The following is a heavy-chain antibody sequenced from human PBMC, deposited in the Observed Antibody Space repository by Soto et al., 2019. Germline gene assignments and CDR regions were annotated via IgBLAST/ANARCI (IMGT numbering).Heavy chain of an antibody. CDR2: IYYNGNT. D-gene: IGHD7-27*01. CDR3: TRANWYSEY. Sequence: QVQLQESGPGLVKPSETLSLTCTVSGVSISNNYWSWIRQPPGKGLEWIGYIYYNGNTNSNPSLKSRVTMSVDTSRNQISLKLTTVTAADTAVYYCTRANWYSEYWGQGTLVTVSS. J-gene: IGHJ4*02. CDR1: GVSISNNY. V-gene: IGHV4-59*01.